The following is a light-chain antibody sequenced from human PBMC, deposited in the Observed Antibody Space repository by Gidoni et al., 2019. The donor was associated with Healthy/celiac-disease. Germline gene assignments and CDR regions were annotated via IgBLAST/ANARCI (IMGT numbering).Light chain of an antibody. CDR3: QQYGSSTWT. J-gene: IGKJ1*01. CDR1: QSVSRSY. Sequence: DIVLTQSPGTLSLSPGERATLSCRASQSVSRSYLAWYPQKPGQAPRLLIYGASSRATGIPDRFSGSGSGTDFTLTISRLEPEDFAVYYCQQYGSSTWTFGQGTKVEIK. CDR2: GAS. V-gene: IGKV3-20*01.